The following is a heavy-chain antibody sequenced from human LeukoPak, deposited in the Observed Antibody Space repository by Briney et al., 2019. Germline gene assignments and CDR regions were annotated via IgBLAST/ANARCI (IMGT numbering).Heavy chain of an antibody. Sequence: PGRSLRLSCAASGFTFDDYAMHWVRQAPGKGLEWVSGISWNSGSIGYADSVKGRFTISRDNAKNSLYLQMNSLRAEDTALYYCAKVEYQLVSWGQGTLVTVSS. CDR3: AKVEYQLVS. CDR2: ISWNSGSI. V-gene: IGHV3-9*01. D-gene: IGHD2-2*01. J-gene: IGHJ5*02. CDR1: GFTFDDYA.